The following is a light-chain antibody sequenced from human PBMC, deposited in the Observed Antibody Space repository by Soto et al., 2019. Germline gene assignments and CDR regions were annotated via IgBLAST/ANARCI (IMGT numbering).Light chain of an antibody. Sequence: EIVMTQSPATLSVSPGERATLSCRASQSVSSNLAWYQQKPGQAPRLLIYGASTRATGIPARFSGSGSGTECTLSISSLQSEDFAVYYCQQYNNWPPVYTFGQGTNLEIK. CDR1: QSVSSN. J-gene: IGKJ2*01. CDR3: QQYNNWPPVYT. V-gene: IGKV3-15*01. CDR2: GAS.